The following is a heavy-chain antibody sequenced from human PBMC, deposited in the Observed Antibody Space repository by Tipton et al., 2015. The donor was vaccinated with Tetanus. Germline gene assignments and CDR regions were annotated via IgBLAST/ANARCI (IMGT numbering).Heavy chain of an antibody. V-gene: IGHV3-73*01. CDR3: TTDRN. CDR2: IRSKANSYAT. J-gene: IGHJ4*02. D-gene: IGHD1-14*01. CDR1: GFTFSSYD. Sequence: SLRLSCAASGFTFSSYDMHWVRQASGKGLEWVGRIRSKANSYATAYAASVKGRFTISRDDSKNTAYLQMNSLKTEDTAVYYCTTDRNWGQGTLVTVSS.